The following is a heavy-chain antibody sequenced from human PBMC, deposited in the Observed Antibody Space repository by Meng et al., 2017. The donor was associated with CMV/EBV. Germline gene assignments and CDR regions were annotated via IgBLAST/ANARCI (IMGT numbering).Heavy chain of an antibody. Sequence: GESLKISCAASGFTFSSYAMHWVRQAPGKGLEWVAVISYDGSNKYYADSVKGRFTISRDNSKNTLYLQMNSLRAEDSTVYYCSSDFLPPQAALDYWGQGTLVTVSS. CDR1: GFTFSSYA. CDR3: SSDFLPPQAALDY. J-gene: IGHJ4*02. V-gene: IGHV3-30*04. CDR2: ISYDGSNK.